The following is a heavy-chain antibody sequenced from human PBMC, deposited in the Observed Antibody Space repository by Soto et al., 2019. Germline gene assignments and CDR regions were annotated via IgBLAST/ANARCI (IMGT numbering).Heavy chain of an antibody. Sequence: SETLSLTCTVSGGSISSSSYYWGWIRQPPGKGLEWIGSIYYSGSTYYNPSLKSRVTISVDTSKNQFSLKLSSVTAADTAVYYCARSNEAEMATIWAVAEKYYFDYWGQGTLVTVSS. CDR3: ARSNEAEMATIWAVAEKYYFDY. CDR2: IYYSGST. J-gene: IGHJ4*02. V-gene: IGHV4-39*01. CDR1: GGSISSSSYY. D-gene: IGHD5-12*01.